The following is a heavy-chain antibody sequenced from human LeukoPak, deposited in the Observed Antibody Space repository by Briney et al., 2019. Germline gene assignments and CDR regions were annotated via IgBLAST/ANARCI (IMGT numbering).Heavy chain of an antibody. CDR2: IYYSGTT. D-gene: IGHD4-23*01. CDR3: ARQGHYGGLVDY. V-gene: IGHV4-39*01. Sequence: SETLSLTCTVSGGSISTSSYYWGWIRQPPGKGLEWIGSIYYSGTTYYNPSLKSRVTISVDTSKNQFSLKLSSVTAADTAVYYCARQGHYGGLVDYWGQGTLVTVSS. CDR1: GGSISTSSYY. J-gene: IGHJ4*02.